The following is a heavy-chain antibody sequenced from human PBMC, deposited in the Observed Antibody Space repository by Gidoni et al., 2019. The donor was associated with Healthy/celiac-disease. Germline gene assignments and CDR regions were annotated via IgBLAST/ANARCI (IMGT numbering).Heavy chain of an antibody. J-gene: IGHJ4*02. CDR1: GGSFSGYY. CDR3: ARSSLGTTFDY. CDR2: INPSGST. Sequence: QVQLQQWGAGLLKPSETLSLTCAVYGGSFSGYYWSWIRQPPGKGLEWSGEINPSGSTHYNPSLKSRVTISVETSKNQFSLKLSSVTAADTAVYYCARSSLGTTFDYWGQGTLVTGSS. D-gene: IGHD1-26*01. V-gene: IGHV4-34*01.